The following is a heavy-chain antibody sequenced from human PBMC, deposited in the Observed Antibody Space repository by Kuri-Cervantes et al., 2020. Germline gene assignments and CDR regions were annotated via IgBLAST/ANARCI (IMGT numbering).Heavy chain of an antibody. CDR3: ARDPSNYGYYYYYMDV. Sequence: GESLKISCAASGFTFSSYGMHWVRQAPGKGLEWVAVIWYDGSNKYYADSVKGRFTISGDNSKNTLYLQMNSLRAEDTAVYYCARDPSNYGYYYYYMDVWGKGTTVTVSS. CDR2: IWYDGSNK. J-gene: IGHJ6*03. CDR1: GFTFSSYG. V-gene: IGHV3-33*01. D-gene: IGHD4-11*01.